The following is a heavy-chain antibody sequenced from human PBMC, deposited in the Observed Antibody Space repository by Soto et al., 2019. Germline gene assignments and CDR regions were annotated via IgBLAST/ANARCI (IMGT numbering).Heavy chain of an antibody. Sequence: QVQLVQSGPELKKPGASVNVSCKASGYTFTTYSIAWVRQVPGHGPEWMGWISAYNGNTKYIQRLQGRITMTRDTSTTTSHMQLRGLRPDDTAVYYCARAVYGGDSGSWYLDLWGRGTLVTVSS. CDR2: ISAYNGNT. V-gene: IGHV1-18*01. D-gene: IGHD2-21*02. CDR3: ARAVYGGDSGSWYLDL. CDR1: GYTFTTYS. J-gene: IGHJ2*01.